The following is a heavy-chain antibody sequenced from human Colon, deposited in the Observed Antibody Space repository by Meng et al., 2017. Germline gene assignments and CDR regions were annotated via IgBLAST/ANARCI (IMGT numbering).Heavy chain of an antibody. Sequence: QVALPEPAPGLVKPSGTLSLTCAVSGGSISSSNWRSWVRQPPGKGLEWIGEIYHSGSTNYNPSLKSRVTISVDKSKNQFSLKLSSVTAADTAVYYCASGRKYCSSTSCYGQFDYWGQGTLVTVSS. CDR1: GGSISSSNW. CDR2: IYHSGST. V-gene: IGHV4-4*02. D-gene: IGHD2-2*01. CDR3: ASGRKYCSSTSCYGQFDY. J-gene: IGHJ4*02.